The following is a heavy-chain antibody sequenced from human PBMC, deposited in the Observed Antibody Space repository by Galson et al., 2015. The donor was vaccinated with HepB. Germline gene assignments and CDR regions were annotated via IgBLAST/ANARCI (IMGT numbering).Heavy chain of an antibody. CDR3: AADFGGSSTVISPPGF. CDR2: IVVGNGKT. J-gene: IGHJ4*02. D-gene: IGHD4-17*01. Sequence: SVKVSCKASGFTFHNSAVQWVRQARGQRLEWIGWIVVGNGKTKYAQKFQERVTITRDMSTSTAYMELTSLRSEDTAVYYCAADFGGSSTVISPPGFWGQGTLVTVSS. CDR1: GFTFHNSA. V-gene: IGHV1-58*01.